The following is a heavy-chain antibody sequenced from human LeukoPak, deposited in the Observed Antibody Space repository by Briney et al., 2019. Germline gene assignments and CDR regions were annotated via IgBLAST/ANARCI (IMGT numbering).Heavy chain of an antibody. Sequence: GGSLRLSCAASGFTFSSYAMSWVRQAPGKGLEWVSAISGSGGSTYYADSVKGRFTISGDNSKNTLYLQMNSLRAEDTAVYYCAKDFVVLTAAPGYFDYWGQGTLVTVSS. CDR2: ISGSGGST. J-gene: IGHJ4*02. D-gene: IGHD2-15*01. V-gene: IGHV3-23*01. CDR1: GFTFSSYA. CDR3: AKDFVVLTAAPGYFDY.